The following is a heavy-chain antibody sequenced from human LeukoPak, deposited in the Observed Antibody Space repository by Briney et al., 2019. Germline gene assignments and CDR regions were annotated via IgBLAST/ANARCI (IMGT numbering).Heavy chain of an antibody. CDR3: ARNTHDFWSGYLDY. CDR2: IKQDGSEK. D-gene: IGHD3-3*01. Sequence: PGGSLRLSCAASGVTFSSYWMSLVRQAPGKGLEWVANIKQDGSEKYYVDSVKGRFTISRDNAKNSLYLQMNSLRAEDTAVYYCARNTHDFWSGYLDYWGQGTLVTVSS. V-gene: IGHV3-7*01. CDR1: GVTFSSYW. J-gene: IGHJ4*02.